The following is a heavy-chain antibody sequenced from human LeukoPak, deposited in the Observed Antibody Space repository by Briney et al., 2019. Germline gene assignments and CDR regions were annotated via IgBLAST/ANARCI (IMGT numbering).Heavy chain of an antibody. J-gene: IGHJ4*02. CDR2: IIPIFGTA. Sequence: ASVNVSCKASGGTFSSYAISWVRQAPGQGLEWMGWIIPIFGTANYAQKFQGRVTHTTDDSTSPAYMELSSLRSDDTVVYYCARDHGLAYSSHYFDYWGQGTLVTVSS. D-gene: IGHD6-13*01. CDR3: ARDHGLAYSSHYFDY. V-gene: IGHV1-69*05. CDR1: GGTFSSYA.